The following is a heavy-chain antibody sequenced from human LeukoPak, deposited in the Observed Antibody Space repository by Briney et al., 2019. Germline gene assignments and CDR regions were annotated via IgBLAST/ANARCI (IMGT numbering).Heavy chain of an antibody. D-gene: IGHD2-15*01. CDR1: GFSLDDFA. Sequence: GGSLRLSCAAAGFSLDDFAMHWVRQAPGKGLEWVSSISWDSGNMAYADSVKGRFTVSRDNAQHSLYLQMNSLRTEDTALYYCIKDMGFDLLKDAFEIWGQGTLVTVSS. CDR2: ISWDSGNM. J-gene: IGHJ3*02. CDR3: IKDMGFDLLKDAFEI. V-gene: IGHV3-9*01.